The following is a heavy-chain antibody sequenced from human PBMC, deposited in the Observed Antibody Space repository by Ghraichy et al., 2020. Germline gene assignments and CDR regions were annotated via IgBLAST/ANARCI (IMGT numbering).Heavy chain of an antibody. Sequence: GGSLRLSCTTSGFNFGDYAMNWVRQAPGKGLEWVGFIKSKTYGETREYAASVQGRFTISRDDSKSIAYLQMNSLKTEDTGVYYCTRDLFFADNRPFDCWGQGTRVTVSS. CDR3: TRDLFFADNRPFDC. CDR1: GFNFGDYA. V-gene: IGHV3-49*04. D-gene: IGHD3-3*01. J-gene: IGHJ4*02. CDR2: IKSKTYGETR.